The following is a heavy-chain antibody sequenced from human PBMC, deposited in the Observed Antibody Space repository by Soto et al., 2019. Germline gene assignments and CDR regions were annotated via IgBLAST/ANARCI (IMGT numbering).Heavy chain of an antibody. CDR3: AKGTMIVVVITSYFGY. CDR1: GCTFSSYA. CDR2: ISGSGGST. J-gene: IGHJ4*02. V-gene: IGHV3-23*01. D-gene: IGHD3-22*01. Sequence: PRGSLRRTCAASGCTFSSYAMIWVRQAPGKGLEWASAISGSGGSTYYADSVEGRFTISRDNSKNTLYLQMNSLRAEDTAVYYCAKGTMIVVVITSYFGYWGQGTLVTVSS.